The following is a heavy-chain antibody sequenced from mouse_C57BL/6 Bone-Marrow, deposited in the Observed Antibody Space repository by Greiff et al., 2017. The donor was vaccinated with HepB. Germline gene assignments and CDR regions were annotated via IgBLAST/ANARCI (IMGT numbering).Heavy chain of an antibody. D-gene: IGHD2-5*01. CDR2: ISDGGSYT. CDR1: GFTFSSYA. Sequence: EVQGVESGGGLVKPGGSLKLSCAASGFTFSSYAMSWVRQTPEKRLEWVATISDGGSYTYYPDNVKGRFTISRDNAKNNLYLQMSHLKSEDTAMYYCAGFYSKEGYYAMDYWGQGTSVTVSS. J-gene: IGHJ4*01. CDR3: AGFYSKEGYYAMDY. V-gene: IGHV5-4*01.